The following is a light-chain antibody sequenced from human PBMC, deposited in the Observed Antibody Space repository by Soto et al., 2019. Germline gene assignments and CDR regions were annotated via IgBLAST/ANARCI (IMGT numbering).Light chain of an antibody. CDR1: QSLLRSNGYNY. CDR2: LGS. V-gene: IGKV2-28*01. Sequence: DIVLTQSPLSLPVTPGEPASISCSSSQSLLRSNGYNYLDWFLQKPGQSPQLLIYLGSNRASGVPDRFSGSGSGTYFTLKISRVEAEDVGVYYCMQALQTPRTFGQGTKLEIK. CDR3: MQALQTPRT. J-gene: IGKJ2*01.